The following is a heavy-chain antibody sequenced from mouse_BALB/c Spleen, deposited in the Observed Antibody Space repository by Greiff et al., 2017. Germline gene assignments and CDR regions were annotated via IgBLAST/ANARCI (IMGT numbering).Heavy chain of an antibody. CDR2: INSNGGST. CDR1: GFTFSSYG. V-gene: IGHV5-6-3*01. Sequence: DVQLVESGGGLVQPGGSLKLSCAASGFTFSSYGMSWVRQTPDKRLELVATINSNGGSTYYPDSVKGRFTISRDNAKNTLYLQMSSLKSEDTAMYYCARGGYYGNYDYYAMDYWGQGTSVTVSS. CDR3: ARGGYYGNYDYYAMDY. J-gene: IGHJ4*01. D-gene: IGHD2-1*01.